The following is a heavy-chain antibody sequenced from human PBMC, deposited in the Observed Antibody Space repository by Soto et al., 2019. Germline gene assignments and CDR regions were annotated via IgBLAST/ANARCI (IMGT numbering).Heavy chain of an antibody. J-gene: IGHJ4*02. D-gene: IGHD5-18*01. Sequence: QVQLVESGGGVVQPGRSLRLSCAASGFTFSSYGMHWVRQAPGKGLEWVAVIWYDGSNKYYADSVKGRFTISRDNSKNTLFRQMCCLRAEATAAYYGARAPGYGMYYFDYWGQGTLVPVSS. V-gene: IGHV3-33*01. CDR2: IWYDGSNK. CDR1: GFTFSSYG. CDR3: ARAPGYGMYYFDY.